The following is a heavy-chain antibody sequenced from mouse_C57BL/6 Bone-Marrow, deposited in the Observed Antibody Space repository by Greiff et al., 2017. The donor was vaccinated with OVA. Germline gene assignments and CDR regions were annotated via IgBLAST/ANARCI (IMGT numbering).Heavy chain of an antibody. D-gene: IGHD1-1*01. J-gene: IGHJ3*01. CDR1: GFTFSSYG. Sequence: EVKLVESGGDLVKPGGSLKLSCAASGFTFSSYGMSWVRQTPDKRLEWVATISSGGSYTYYPDSVKGRFTISRDNAKNTLYLQMSSLKSEDTAMYYCARPYYGSSPWFAYWGQGTLVTVSA. CDR2: ISSGGSYT. V-gene: IGHV5-6*01. CDR3: ARPYYGSSPWFAY.